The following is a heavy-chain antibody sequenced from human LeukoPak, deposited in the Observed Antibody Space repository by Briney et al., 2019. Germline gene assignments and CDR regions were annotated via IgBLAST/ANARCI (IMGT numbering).Heavy chain of an antibody. D-gene: IGHD5-18*01. CDR3: ARTWIPVPFDY. CDR1: GGSVSGYY. Sequence: SETLSLTCTVSGGSVSGYYWSWLRQPPGKGLEWIGYIYYSGSTNYNPSLKSRVTISVDTSKNQFSLKLTSVTAADTAVYYCARTWIPVPFDYWGQGTLVTVSS. J-gene: IGHJ4*02. V-gene: IGHV4-59*08. CDR2: IYYSGST.